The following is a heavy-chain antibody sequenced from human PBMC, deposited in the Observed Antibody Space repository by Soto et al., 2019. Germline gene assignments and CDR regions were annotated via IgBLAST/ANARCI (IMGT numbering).Heavy chain of an antibody. CDR1: GFSFSTNW. D-gene: IGHD2-15*01. CDR2: IKPDGSEQ. Sequence: EVHRVESGGDLVQPGGSLRLSCAASGFSFSTNWRSWVRQAPGKGLEWVAKIKPDGSEQYYVDSVKGRFTISRDNPKNSLFLQMNSLGTEDTAVYYCAREIWWRFDYWGQGALVSVSS. J-gene: IGHJ4*02. CDR3: AREIWWRFDY. V-gene: IGHV3-7*05.